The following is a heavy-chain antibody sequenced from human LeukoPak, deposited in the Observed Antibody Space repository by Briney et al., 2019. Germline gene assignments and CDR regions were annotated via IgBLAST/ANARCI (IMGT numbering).Heavy chain of an antibody. V-gene: IGHV3-53*01. CDR2: IYTGGST. CDR1: GFTVSSNY. Sequence: PGGSLRLSCAASGFTVSSNYMSWVRQAPGKGLEWVSVIYTGGSTYYADSVKGRFTISRDNSKNKLYLQMNSLRAEDTAVYYCARDSFYGSGSYYRYTFDYWGQGTLVTVSS. J-gene: IGHJ4*02. CDR3: ARDSFYGSGSYYRYTFDY. D-gene: IGHD3-10*01.